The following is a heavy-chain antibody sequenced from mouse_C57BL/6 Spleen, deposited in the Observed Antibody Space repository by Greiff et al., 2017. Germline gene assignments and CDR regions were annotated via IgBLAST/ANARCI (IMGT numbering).Heavy chain of an antibody. D-gene: IGHD1-1*01. CDR3: ARSGYGSSSFDY. V-gene: IGHV1-64*01. CDR2: IHPNSGST. Sequence: VQLKQPGAELVKPGASVKLSCKASGYTFTSYWMHWVKQRPGQGLEWIGMIHPNSGSTNYNEKFKSKATLTVDKSSSTAYMQLSSLTSEDSAVYYCARSGYGSSSFDYWGQGTTLTVSS. CDR1: GYTFTSYW. J-gene: IGHJ2*01.